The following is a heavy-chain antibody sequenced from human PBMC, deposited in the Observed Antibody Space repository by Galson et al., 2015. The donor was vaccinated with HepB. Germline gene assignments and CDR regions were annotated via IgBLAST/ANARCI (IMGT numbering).Heavy chain of an antibody. CDR3: ARDGSGFYGMDV. J-gene: IGHJ6*02. V-gene: IGHV3-53*01. D-gene: IGHD3-10*01. CDR1: GFTVSSNY. CDR2: IYSGGST. Sequence: SLRLSCAASGFTVSSNYMSWVRQAPGKGLEWVSVIYSGGSTYYADSVKGRFTISRDNSKNTQYLQMNSLRAEDTAVYYCARDGSGFYGMDVWGQGTTVTVSS.